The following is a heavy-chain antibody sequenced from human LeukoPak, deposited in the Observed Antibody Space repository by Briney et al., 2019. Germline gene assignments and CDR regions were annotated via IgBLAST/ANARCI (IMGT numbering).Heavy chain of an antibody. CDR3: AGDVNSSGYYYFDY. Sequence: TSETLPLTCTVSGGSISSSSYYWGWIRQPPGKGLEWIGSIYYSGSTYYNPSLKSRVTISVDTSKNQFSLKLSSVTAADTAVYYCAGDVNSSGYYYFDYWGQGTLVTVSS. CDR2: IYYSGST. D-gene: IGHD3-22*01. CDR1: GGSISSSSYY. J-gene: IGHJ4*02. V-gene: IGHV4-39*01.